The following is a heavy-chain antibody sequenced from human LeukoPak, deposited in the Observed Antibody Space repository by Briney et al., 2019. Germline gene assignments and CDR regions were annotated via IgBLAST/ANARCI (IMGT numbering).Heavy chain of an antibody. Sequence: GGSLRPSCSATGFIFSSDWMKWVRQAPGKGLEWVATIKQDGSAKHYGDSVKGRSTISRDNAKNTLYLEMNTLRAEDTAVYYCATGEGHWGQGTLVTVSS. CDR3: ATGEGH. D-gene: IGHD2-21*01. CDR2: IKQDGSAK. J-gene: IGHJ4*02. V-gene: IGHV3-7*01. CDR1: GFIFSSDW.